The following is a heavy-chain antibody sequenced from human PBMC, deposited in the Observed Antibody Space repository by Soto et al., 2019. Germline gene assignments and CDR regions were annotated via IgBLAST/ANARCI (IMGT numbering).Heavy chain of an antibody. D-gene: IGHD2-15*01. V-gene: IGHV1-69*01. CDR2: IIPIFGTA. J-gene: IGHJ6*02. Sequence: QVQLVQSGAEVKKPGSSVKVSCKASGGTFSSYAISWVRQAPGQGLEWMGGIIPIFGTANYAQKFQGRVTITADESTSTAYMELSSLRSEDTAVYYCARDDIVVVVSATRYYGMDVWGQGTTVTVSS. CDR1: GGTFSSYA. CDR3: ARDDIVVVVSATRYYGMDV.